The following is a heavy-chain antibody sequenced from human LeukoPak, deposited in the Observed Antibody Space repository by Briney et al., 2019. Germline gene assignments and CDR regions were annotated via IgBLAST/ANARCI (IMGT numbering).Heavy chain of an antibody. CDR3: ECSSYAVAGTPYYFDY. V-gene: IGHV1-69*05. Sequence: SVKVSCKASGGTFSSYAISWVRQAPGQGLEWMGGIIPIFGTANYAQRFQGRVTITTDESTSTAYMELSSLRSEDTAVCYCECSSYAVAGTPYYFDYWGQGTLVTVSS. D-gene: IGHD6-19*01. CDR2: IIPIFGTA. CDR1: GGTFSSYA. J-gene: IGHJ4*02.